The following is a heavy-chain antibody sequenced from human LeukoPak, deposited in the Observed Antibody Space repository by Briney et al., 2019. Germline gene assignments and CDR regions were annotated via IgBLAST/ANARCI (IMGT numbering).Heavy chain of an antibody. Sequence: SGGSLRLSCAASGFTFSNYAMSWVRQAPGKGLEWVSTLSGTGGSTYYADSVKGRFTISRGNSKNTLYLQMNSLRAEDTAVYYCAKEIPGIAVAGRGNYFDYWGQGTLVTVSS. CDR1: GFTFSNYA. V-gene: IGHV3-23*01. CDR2: LSGTGGST. CDR3: AKEIPGIAVAGRGNYFDY. J-gene: IGHJ4*02. D-gene: IGHD6-19*01.